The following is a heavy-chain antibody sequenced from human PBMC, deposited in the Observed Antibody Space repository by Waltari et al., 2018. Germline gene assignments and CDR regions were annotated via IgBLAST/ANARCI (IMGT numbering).Heavy chain of an antibody. Sequence: QLQLQESGPGLVKPSETLSLTCTVSGGSISSSSYYWGWIRQPPGKGLGWIGSIYYSGSTYYNPSLKSRVTISVDTSKNQFSLKLSSVTAADTAVYYCARDGATFDPWGQGTLVTVSS. CDR2: IYYSGST. CDR3: ARDGATFDP. J-gene: IGHJ5*02. V-gene: IGHV4-39*07. CDR1: GGSISSSSYY. D-gene: IGHD4-17*01.